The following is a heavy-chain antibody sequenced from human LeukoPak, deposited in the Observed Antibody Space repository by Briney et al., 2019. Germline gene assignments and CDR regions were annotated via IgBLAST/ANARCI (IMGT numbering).Heavy chain of an antibody. J-gene: IGHJ3*02. Sequence: GGSLRLSCAASGFTFSDYYMGWIRQAPGKGLEWVSHNINSDSTIYYANSVKGRFSISRDNGKTSLYLQMNSLRAEDTAVYYCARANYYDAFDIWGQGTMVTVSS. D-gene: IGHD1-7*01. CDR2: NINSDSTI. CDR1: GFTFSDYY. V-gene: IGHV3-11*04. CDR3: ARANYYDAFDI.